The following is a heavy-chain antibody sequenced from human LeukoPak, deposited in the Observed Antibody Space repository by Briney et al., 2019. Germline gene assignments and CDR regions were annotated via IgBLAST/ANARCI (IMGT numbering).Heavy chain of an antibody. Sequence: TGGSLRLSCAASGFTLGDHWMNWVRQAPGKGLQWVANIKQDGGQKFYADSVNGRFTISRDNDENSLYLQMNDLRVEDTAVYYCARDLTTGWSDYFDPWGRGTLVIVSS. J-gene: IGHJ5*02. CDR2: IKQDGGQK. D-gene: IGHD6-19*01. CDR1: GFTLGDHW. V-gene: IGHV3-7*01. CDR3: ARDLTTGWSDYFDP.